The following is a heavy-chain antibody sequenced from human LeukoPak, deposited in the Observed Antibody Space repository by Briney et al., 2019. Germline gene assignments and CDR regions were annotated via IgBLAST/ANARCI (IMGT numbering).Heavy chain of an antibody. D-gene: IGHD3-3*01. V-gene: IGHV4-39*01. J-gene: IGHJ6*02. Sequence: SETLSLTCTVSGGSVSSSSDYWDWIRQPPGKGLEWIGSIYFTGTTYHNPSLKSRVTISVDTSKNQFSLNLSSVIAADTALYYCARSPLRLGMDVWGQGTTVTVSS. CDR3: ARSPLRLGMDV. CDR2: IYFTGTT. CDR1: GGSVSSSSDY.